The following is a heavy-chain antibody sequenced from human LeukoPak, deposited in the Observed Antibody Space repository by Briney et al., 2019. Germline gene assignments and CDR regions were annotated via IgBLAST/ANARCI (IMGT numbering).Heavy chain of an antibody. D-gene: IGHD2-15*01. Sequence: GGSLRLSCAASGFTIEDYGMSWVRQAPGKGLEWVSAIRGSGGSTYYADSVRGRFTISRDNSKNTLYLQMNSLRAEDTAVYYCANNLGGARIYYFDYWGQGTLVTVSS. J-gene: IGHJ4*02. CDR1: GFTIEDYG. V-gene: IGHV3-23*01. CDR2: IRGSGGST. CDR3: ANNLGGARIYYFDY.